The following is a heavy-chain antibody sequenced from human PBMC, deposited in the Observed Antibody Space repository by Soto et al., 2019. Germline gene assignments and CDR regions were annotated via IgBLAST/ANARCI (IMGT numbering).Heavy chain of an antibody. CDR3: AKSRVFIGAIVTLLDS. V-gene: IGHV3-23*01. D-gene: IGHD3-16*02. J-gene: IGHJ4*02. CDR2: ISNNGDTA. Sequence: SCAASGFTFNNYALTWIRQAPGRGLEWVASISNNGDTAYYADSVKGRFTISRGNSENTLYLQMNGLRADDTALYFCAKSRVFIGAIVTLLDSWGQGTQVTVS. CDR1: GFTFNNYA.